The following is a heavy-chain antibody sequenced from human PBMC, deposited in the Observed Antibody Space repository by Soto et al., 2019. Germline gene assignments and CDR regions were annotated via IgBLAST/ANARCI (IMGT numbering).Heavy chain of an antibody. D-gene: IGHD3-16*02. CDR3: AHLMITYGGVVADDAFDF. Sequence: QITLTESGPTLVKPTQTLTLTCTFSGFSLSSSTVGVAWIRQPPGKALEGLAVIYWDGDKRYSTSLRSRLTITKDTSKNQVVLTLTNVDPVDTATYFCAHLMITYGGVVADDAFDFWGQGTVVTISS. CDR2: IYWDGDK. V-gene: IGHV2-5*02. CDR1: GFSLSSSTVG. J-gene: IGHJ3*01.